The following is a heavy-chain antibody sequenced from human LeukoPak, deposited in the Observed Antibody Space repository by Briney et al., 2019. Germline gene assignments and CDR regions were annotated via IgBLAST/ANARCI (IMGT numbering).Heavy chain of an antibody. CDR3: ARGHYELWY. Sequence: GGSLRLSCAASGLTFSDYYMSWIRQAPGKGLEWVSYISSSSSYTDYADSVKGRFTISRDDAKNPLYLQMNSLRAEDTAVYYCARGHYELWYWGQGTLVTVSS. V-gene: IGHV3-11*06. D-gene: IGHD3-16*01. CDR1: GLTFSDYY. J-gene: IGHJ1*01. CDR2: ISSSSSYT.